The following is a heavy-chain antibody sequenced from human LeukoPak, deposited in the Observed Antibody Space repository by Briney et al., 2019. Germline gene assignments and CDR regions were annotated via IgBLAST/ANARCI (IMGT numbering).Heavy chain of an antibody. Sequence: SETLSLTCTVSGGSISSYYWSWIRQPPGKGLEWIGYIYYSGSTNYNPSLKSRVTISVDTSKNQFSLKLSSVTAADTAVYYCARDNWEFTGWNDLDAFDIWGQGTMVTVSS. CDR2: IYYSGST. D-gene: IGHD1-1*01. V-gene: IGHV4-59*01. J-gene: IGHJ3*02. CDR3: ARDNWEFTGWNDLDAFDI. CDR1: GGSISSYY.